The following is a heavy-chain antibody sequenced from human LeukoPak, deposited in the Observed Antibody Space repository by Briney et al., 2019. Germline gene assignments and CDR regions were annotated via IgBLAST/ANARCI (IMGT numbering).Heavy chain of an antibody. V-gene: IGHV4-30-2*01. CDR3: ASCSSTSCYPDY. Sequence: SATLSLTCTVSGGSISCGGYYWSCIRQPPRTRLAWIGYIYHSGSTYYNPSLKSRVTISVDRSKNQFSLKLSSVTAADTAVYYCASCSSTSCYPDYWGQGTLVTVSS. D-gene: IGHD2-2*01. CDR1: GGSISCGGYY. CDR2: IYHSGST. J-gene: IGHJ4*02.